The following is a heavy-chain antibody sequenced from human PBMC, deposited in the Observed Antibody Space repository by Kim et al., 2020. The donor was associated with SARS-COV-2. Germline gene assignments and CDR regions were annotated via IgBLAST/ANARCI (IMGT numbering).Heavy chain of an antibody. V-gene: IGHV4-34*01. CDR2: ST. J-gene: IGHJ4*02. CDR3: ARGRGSFDY. Sequence: STNYTPSLKSRVTISVDTSKNQFSLKLSSVTAADTAVYYCARGRGSFDYWGQGTLVTVSS.